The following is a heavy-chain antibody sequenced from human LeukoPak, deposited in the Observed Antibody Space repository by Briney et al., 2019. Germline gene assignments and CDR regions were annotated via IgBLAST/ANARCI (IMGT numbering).Heavy chain of an antibody. D-gene: IGHD6-19*01. CDR2: IYHSGST. V-gene: IGHV4-4*02. CDR1: GGSISSSNW. J-gene: IGHJ4*02. CDR3: ASLKYSSGCFLDY. Sequence: SETLSLTCAVSGGSISSSNWWSWVRQPPGKGLEWIGEIYHSGSTNYNPSLKSRVTISVDKSKNQFSLKLSSVTAADPAVYYCASLKYSSGCFLDYGGRETGVPVSS.